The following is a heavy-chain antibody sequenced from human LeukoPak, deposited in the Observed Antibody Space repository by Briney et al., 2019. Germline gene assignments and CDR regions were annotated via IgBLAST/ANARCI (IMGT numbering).Heavy chain of an antibody. D-gene: IGHD2-2*01. J-gene: IGHJ4*02. CDR2: ISSSSSYI. Sequence: GGSLRLSCAASGFAFSSYSMNWVRQAPGKGLEWVSSISSSSSYIYYADSVKGRFTISRDNAKNSLYLQMNSLRAEDTAVYYCARAPIPAASPDYWGQGTLVTVSS. CDR1: GFAFSSYS. V-gene: IGHV3-21*01. CDR3: ARAPIPAASPDY.